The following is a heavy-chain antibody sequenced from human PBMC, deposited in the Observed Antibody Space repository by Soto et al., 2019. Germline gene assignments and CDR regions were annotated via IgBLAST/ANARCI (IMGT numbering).Heavy chain of an antibody. CDR1: GFTFSSYD. CDR2: ISGSGGSA. CDR3: ARDKSSAFDI. V-gene: IGHV3-23*01. Sequence: PGGSLRLSCAASGFTFSSYDMSWVRQAPGKGLEWISAISGSGGSAYYADSVKGRFTIYRDNSKNTLYLQMNSLRAEDTALYYCARDKSSAFDIWGQGTMVTVSS. J-gene: IGHJ3*02.